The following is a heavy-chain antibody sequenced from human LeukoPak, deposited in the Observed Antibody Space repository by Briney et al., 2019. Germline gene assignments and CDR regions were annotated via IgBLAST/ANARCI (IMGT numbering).Heavy chain of an antibody. Sequence: ASVKVSCKASGYTFTSYGISWVRQAPGKGLEWMGGFDPEDGETIYAQKFQGRVTMTRDTSTSAVYMELSSLRSDDTAVYYCARGGSLAVAPHQYYFDYWGQGSLVTVSS. D-gene: IGHD6-19*01. V-gene: IGHV1-18*01. CDR2: FDPEDGET. CDR1: GYTFTSYG. CDR3: ARGGSLAVAPHQYYFDY. J-gene: IGHJ4*02.